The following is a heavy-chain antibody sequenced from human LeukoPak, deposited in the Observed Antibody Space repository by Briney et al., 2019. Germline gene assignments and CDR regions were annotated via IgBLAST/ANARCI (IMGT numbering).Heavy chain of an antibody. V-gene: IGHV3-23*01. CDR2: ISRSGDIT. Sequence: VRQAAGAGLEYISGISRSGDITHYADSVKGRFTISRDNVQNTLYLQMNSLRAEDTALYYCATEGFYYWGPGTQVTVSS. J-gene: IGHJ4*02. CDR3: ATEGFYY.